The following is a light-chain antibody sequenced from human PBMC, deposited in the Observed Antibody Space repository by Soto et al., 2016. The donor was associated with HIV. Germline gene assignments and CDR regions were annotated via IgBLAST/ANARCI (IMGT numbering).Light chain of an antibody. V-gene: IGKV1-39*01. CDR2: GAT. CDR1: QNIGTR. J-gene: IGKJ2*01. CDR3: QQSDSPPYT. Sequence: DIQLTQSPTSLSPLIRGRVTITCRASQNIGTRLHWYQEKPGEAPKLLIYGATTLQSGVPSRFSGSGSGTSFTLNIRSAQPEDSATYFCQQSDSPPYTFGQGTKVQI.